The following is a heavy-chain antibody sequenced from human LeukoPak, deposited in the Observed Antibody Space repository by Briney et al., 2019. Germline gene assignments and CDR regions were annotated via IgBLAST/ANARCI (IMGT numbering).Heavy chain of an antibody. CDR1: GGSISSSSYY. D-gene: IGHD3-10*01. V-gene: IGHV4-39*07. J-gene: IGHJ3*02. CDR3: ARGGGLMVRGVSDAFDI. Sequence: SETLSLTCTVSGGSISSSSYYWGWIRQPPGKGLEWIGSIDYSGNTYYNPSLKSRVTISGDTSKNQFSLRLSSVTAADTAVYYCARGGGLMVRGVSDAFDIWGQGTMVTVSS. CDR2: IDYSGNT.